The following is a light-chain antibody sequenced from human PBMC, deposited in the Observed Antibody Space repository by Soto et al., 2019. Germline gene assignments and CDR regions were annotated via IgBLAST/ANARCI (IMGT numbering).Light chain of an antibody. J-gene: IGKJ5*01. CDR2: GAS. CDR1: ESVSDN. V-gene: IGKV3D-15*01. Sequence: IVLSPSPVTLSLSPGESATLSCMASESVSDNYLAWYQQRPGQAPRLLIYGASTRATGVPARFSGGGSGTEFTLTITSLQSEDFAVYWCQQYNNWPLTFGPGTRLEIK. CDR3: QQYNNWPLT.